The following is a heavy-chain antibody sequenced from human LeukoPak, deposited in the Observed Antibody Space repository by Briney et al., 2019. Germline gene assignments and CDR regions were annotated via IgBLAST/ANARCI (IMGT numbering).Heavy chain of an antibody. J-gene: IGHJ4*02. CDR3: ARVRYCSGGSCYPPNFDY. D-gene: IGHD2-15*01. CDR1: GYTFTSYD. V-gene: IGHV1-8*01. CDR2: MNPNSGNT. Sequence: ASVKVSCKASGYTFTSYDINWVRQATGQGLEWMGWMNPNSGNTGYAQKFQGRVTMTRNTSISTAYMELSSLRSEDTPVYYCARVRYCSGGSCYPPNFDYWGQGTLVTVSS.